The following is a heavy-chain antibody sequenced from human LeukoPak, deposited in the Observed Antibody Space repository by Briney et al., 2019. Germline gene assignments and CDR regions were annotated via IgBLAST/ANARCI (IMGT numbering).Heavy chain of an antibody. CDR2: IIPIFGTA. Sequence: SVTVSCKASGGTFSSYAISWVRQAPGQGLEWMGGIIPIFGTANYAQKFQGRVTITADESTSTAYMELSSLRSEDTAVYYCAKRGIAPAYNGFDPWGQGTLVTVSS. CDR1: GGTFSSYA. J-gene: IGHJ5*02. CDR3: AKRGIAPAYNGFDP. D-gene: IGHD2-15*01. V-gene: IGHV1-69*13.